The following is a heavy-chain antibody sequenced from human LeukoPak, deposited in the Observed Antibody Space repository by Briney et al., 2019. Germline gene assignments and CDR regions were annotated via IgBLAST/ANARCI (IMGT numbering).Heavy chain of an antibody. CDR1: GFTFSSYA. J-gene: IGHJ6*02. CDR3: AKVGSSWTGYYYGMDV. D-gene: IGHD6-13*01. Sequence: GSLRLSCAASGFTFSSYATSWVRQAPGKGLEWVSAISGSGGSTYYADSVKGRFTISRDNSKNTLYLQMNSLRAEDTAVYYCAKVGSSWTGYYYGMDVWGQGTTVTVSS. CDR2: ISGSGGST. V-gene: IGHV3-23*01.